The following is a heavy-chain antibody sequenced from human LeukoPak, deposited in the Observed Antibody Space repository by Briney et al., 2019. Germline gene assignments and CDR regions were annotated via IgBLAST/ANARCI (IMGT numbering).Heavy chain of an antibody. CDR2: INHSGST. Sequence: SETLSLTCAVYGGCFSGYYWSWIRQPPGQGLEWMGEINHSGSTNYNPSLKSRVTISVDTSKNQLSLKLSSVAAADSAVYYCARCKSLDFWSGYLSWFDPWGQGTLVTVSS. J-gene: IGHJ5*02. CDR3: ARCKSLDFWSGYLSWFDP. CDR1: GGCFSGYY. V-gene: IGHV4-34*01. D-gene: IGHD3-3*01.